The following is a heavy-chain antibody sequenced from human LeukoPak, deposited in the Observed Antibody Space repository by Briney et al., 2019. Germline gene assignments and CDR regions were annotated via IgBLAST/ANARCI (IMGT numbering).Heavy chain of an antibody. CDR1: GYTFTGHY. CDR3: ARGAQQWLVLRVWFDP. V-gene: IGHV1-2*02. Sequence: ASVKVSCKTSGYTFTGHYIHWVRQAPGQGLEWMGWINPNSGGTNYAQKFQGRVTMTRDTSISTAYMDLSRLTSDDTAVYYCARGAQQWLVLRVWFDPWGQGTLVTVPS. CDR2: INPNSGGT. D-gene: IGHD6-19*01. J-gene: IGHJ5*02.